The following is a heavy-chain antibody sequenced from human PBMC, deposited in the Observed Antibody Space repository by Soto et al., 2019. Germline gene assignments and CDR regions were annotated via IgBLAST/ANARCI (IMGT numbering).Heavy chain of an antibody. Sequence: QVQLQESGPGLVKSSQTLSLTCTVSGGSITSDDYSWSWIRQHPGKGLEWIGDIYYSGSTHYNPSLKSRLSISVDTSKSHFSLKLSSVTAADTAVYYCARAEIYGDYVSWDFDLWGRGTLVTVSS. D-gene: IGHD4-17*01. CDR3: ARAEIYGDYVSWDFDL. J-gene: IGHJ2*01. CDR1: GGSITSDDYS. V-gene: IGHV4-31*03. CDR2: IYYSGST.